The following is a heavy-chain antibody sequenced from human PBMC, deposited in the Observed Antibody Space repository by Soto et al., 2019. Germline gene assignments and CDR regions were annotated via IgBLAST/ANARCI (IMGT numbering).Heavy chain of an antibody. Sequence: SETLSLTCTVSGGSIGSYYWSWIRQPPGKGLEWIGYIYYSGSSNYNPSLKSRVTISVDTSKNQFSLKLSSVTAADTAVYYCARGPYGSGSYYYYYYGMDVWGQGTTVTVSS. CDR3: ARGPYGSGSYYYYYYGMDV. CDR2: IYYSGSS. V-gene: IGHV4-59*01. D-gene: IGHD3-10*01. J-gene: IGHJ6*02. CDR1: GGSIGSYY.